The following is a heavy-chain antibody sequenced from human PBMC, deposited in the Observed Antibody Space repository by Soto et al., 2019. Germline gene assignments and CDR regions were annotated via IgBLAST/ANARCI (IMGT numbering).Heavy chain of an antibody. CDR1: GGFVSRSSSY. J-gene: IGHJ4*02. Sequence: QLQLQESGPGLVEPAETLSLTCTVAGGFVSRSSSYWGWIRQCPGKGLEWIANIHSGGTTYYNSSRKFRVIISVDTSKDQFSLWMSSVTSADTAAYYCARLLTPAFGRDYFDRWRQGTLVIVSS. V-gene: IGHV4-39*01. CDR2: IHSGGTT. D-gene: IGHD3-10*01. CDR3: ARLLTPAFGRDYFDR.